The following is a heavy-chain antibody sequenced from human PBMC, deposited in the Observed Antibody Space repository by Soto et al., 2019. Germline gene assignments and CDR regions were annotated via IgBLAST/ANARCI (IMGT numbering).Heavy chain of an antibody. V-gene: IGHV3-21*01. D-gene: IGHD3-22*01. Sequence: GGSRRLSCAASGFTFSSYSMNWVRQAPGKGLEWVSSISSSSSYIYYADSVKGRFTISRDNAKNSLYLQMNSLRAEDTAVYYCARVLTYYYDSSAPEGAFDIWGQGTMVTVSS. CDR3: ARVLTYYYDSSAPEGAFDI. J-gene: IGHJ3*02. CDR1: GFTFSSYS. CDR2: ISSSSSYI.